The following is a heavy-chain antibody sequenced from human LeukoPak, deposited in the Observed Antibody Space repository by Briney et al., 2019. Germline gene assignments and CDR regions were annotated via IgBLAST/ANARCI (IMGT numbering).Heavy chain of an antibody. V-gene: IGHV4-31*03. CDR1: GGSISRNFYF. J-gene: IGHJ4*02. CDR3: ARLHGGYASGTPPFDY. CDR2: VYDSGKT. D-gene: IGHD3-10*01. Sequence: SETLSLTCSVSGGSISRNFYFWSWIRQHPGKGLEWIGYVYDSGKTYLNPSLESRVSMSLDTSQNEFSLRLSSVTAADTAVYYCARLHGGYASGTPPFDYWGPGTLVTVSS.